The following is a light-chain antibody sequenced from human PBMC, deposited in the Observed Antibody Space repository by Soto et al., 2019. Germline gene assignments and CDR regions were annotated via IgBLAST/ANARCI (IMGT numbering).Light chain of an antibody. CDR1: QSISSW. CDR3: QQYNTYGWT. Sequence: DIQMTQSPSTLSASVGDRVTITGRASQSISSWLAWEQQKAGKAPKLLIYKASSLESVVLLMFTGSGSGTEFSLSTSSLQPDDFETDYCQQYNTYGWTFGQGTKVEI. V-gene: IGKV1-5*03. CDR2: KAS. J-gene: IGKJ1*01.